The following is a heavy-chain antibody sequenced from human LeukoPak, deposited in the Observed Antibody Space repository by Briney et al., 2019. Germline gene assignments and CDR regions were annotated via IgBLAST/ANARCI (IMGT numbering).Heavy chain of an antibody. CDR2: IIPIFGTA. D-gene: IGHD2-15*01. Sequence: GASVKVSCKASGGTFSSYAISWVRQAPGQGLEWMGGIIPIFGTANYAQKFQGRVTITADESTSTAYMELSSLRSEDTAVYYCATDNRPWSVLKGAFDIWGQGTMVTFSS. CDR3: ATDNRPWSVLKGAFDI. J-gene: IGHJ3*02. CDR1: GGTFSSYA. V-gene: IGHV1-69*13.